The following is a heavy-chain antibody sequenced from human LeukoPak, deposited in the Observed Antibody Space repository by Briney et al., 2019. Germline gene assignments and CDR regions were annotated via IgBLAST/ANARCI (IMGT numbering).Heavy chain of an antibody. J-gene: IGHJ4*02. CDR2: IRYDGSNE. CDR3: AKGGSSWYEYFDY. Sequence: PGGSLRLSCAASGFTFSAYGLHWVRQAPGKGLEWVAFIRYDGSNEYYADSVKGRFTISRDNSKNTLYLLMNSLRAEDTAVYYCAKGGSSWYEYFDYWGQGTLVTVSS. V-gene: IGHV3-30*02. D-gene: IGHD6-13*01. CDR1: GFTFSAYG.